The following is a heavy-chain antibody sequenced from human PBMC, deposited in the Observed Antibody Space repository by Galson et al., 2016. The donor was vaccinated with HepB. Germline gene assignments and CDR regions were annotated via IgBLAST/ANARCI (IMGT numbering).Heavy chain of an antibody. CDR2: IKRDGSDK. CDR1: GFTLSSYW. V-gene: IGHV3-7*03. CDR3: ARDDTKRDDSAWYDAFDI. J-gene: IGHJ3*02. Sequence: SLRLSCAASGFTLSSYWMTWVRQAPGKGLEWVANIKRDGSDKHYVDSVEGRFTVSRDNAKNSVNLQMNSLRAEDTAVYYCARDDTKRDDSAWYDAFDIWGQGTTVTVSS. D-gene: IGHD6-19*01.